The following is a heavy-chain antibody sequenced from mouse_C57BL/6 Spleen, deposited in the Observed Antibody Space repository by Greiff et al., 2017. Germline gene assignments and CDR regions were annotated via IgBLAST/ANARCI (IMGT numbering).Heavy chain of an antibody. J-gene: IGHJ4*01. CDR1: GYTFTSYW. D-gene: IGHD4-1*01. Sequence: QVHVKQPGAELVKPGASVKLSCKASGYTFTSYWMQWVKQRPGQGLEWIGEIDPSDSYTNYNQKFKGKATLTVDTSSSTAYMQLSSLTSEDSAVYYCELTGTSYAMDYWGQGTSVTVSS. CDR3: ELTGTSYAMDY. V-gene: IGHV1-50*01. CDR2: IDPSDSYT.